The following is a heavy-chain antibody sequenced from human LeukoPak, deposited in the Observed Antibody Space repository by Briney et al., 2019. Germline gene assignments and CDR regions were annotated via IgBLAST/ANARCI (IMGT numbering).Heavy chain of an antibody. CDR3: ARDSGELLRFDY. Sequence: GASVKVSCKASGYTFSSYAITWVRQAPGQGLEWMVWISVYSGNTHYAQKLQGRVTMTTDTSTTTAYMELGSLRSDDTAVYYCARDSGELLRFDYWGQGTLVTVSS. CDR1: GYTFSSYA. J-gene: IGHJ4*02. D-gene: IGHD1-26*01. V-gene: IGHV1-18*01. CDR2: ISVYSGNT.